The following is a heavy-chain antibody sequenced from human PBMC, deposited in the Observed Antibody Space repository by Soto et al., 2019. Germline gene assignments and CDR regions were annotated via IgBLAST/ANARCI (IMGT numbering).Heavy chain of an antibody. V-gene: IGHV3-66*01. D-gene: IGHD2-15*01. CDR1: GFTVSSKY. Sequence: EVQLVESGGDLVQPGGSLRLSCAASGFTVSSKYMSWVRKAPGKGLEWVAVIQKGGSIYYADSVQGRFDISRDSSKNTLYLQMNSLRVEDTAVYYFARDDVHCSGGICYGVPMDVWGKWTTVTVSS. CDR3: ARDDVHCSGGICYGVPMDV. J-gene: IGHJ6*03. CDR2: IQKGGSI.